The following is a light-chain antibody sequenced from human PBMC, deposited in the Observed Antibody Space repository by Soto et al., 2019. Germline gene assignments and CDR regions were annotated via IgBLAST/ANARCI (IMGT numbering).Light chain of an antibody. Sequence: DIQMTQSPSSLSASVGDRVTITCRASQSIRNYVNWYQQKPGKAPKFLIYVASTLQSGVPSRFSGSGSGTDFTLTISSLQPEDFATYYGQQSYSTPYTCGPGTKLEIK. J-gene: IGKJ2*01. CDR2: VAS. CDR1: QSIRNY. CDR3: QQSYSTPYT. V-gene: IGKV1-39*01.